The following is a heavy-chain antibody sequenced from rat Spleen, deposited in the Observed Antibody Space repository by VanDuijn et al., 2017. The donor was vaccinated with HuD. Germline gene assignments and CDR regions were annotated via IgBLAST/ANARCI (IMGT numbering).Heavy chain of an antibody. CDR2: ISTSGGST. D-gene: IGHD1-4*01. V-gene: IGHV5-25*01. J-gene: IGHJ3*01. CDR3: ARQYKGFAY. CDR1: GFTFSDYY. Sequence: EVQLVESDGGLVQPGRSLKLSCAASGFTFSDYYMAWVRQAPTKGLEWVASISTSGGSTYYRDSVKGRFTVSRDNAKSTLYLQMDSLRSEDTATYYCARQYKGFAYWGQGTLVTVSS.